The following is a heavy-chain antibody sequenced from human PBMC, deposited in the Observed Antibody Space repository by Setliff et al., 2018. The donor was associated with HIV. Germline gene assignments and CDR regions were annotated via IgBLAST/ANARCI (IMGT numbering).Heavy chain of an antibody. CDR1: GGSINNYY. Sequence: TLSLTCSVSGGSINNYYWSWIRLTPGKGLQWIGCIYYTGNTNYSPSLKSRVTMSVDTSNNQFSLKLTSVTAADSAVYYCARRSGASYYSEFYYYMDVWGKGTTVTVSS. V-gene: IGHV4-59*08. CDR3: ARRSGASYYSEFYYYMDV. J-gene: IGHJ6*03. D-gene: IGHD2-15*01. CDR2: IYYTGNT.